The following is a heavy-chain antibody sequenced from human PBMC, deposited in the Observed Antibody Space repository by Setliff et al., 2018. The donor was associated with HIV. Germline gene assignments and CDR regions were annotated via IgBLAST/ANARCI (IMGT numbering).Heavy chain of an antibody. Sequence: SETLSLTCSVSGGSISSGDYYWGWIRQPPGKGLQWIGFIHHSVTTSYNPSLKSRVTISLDTSKNQLSLKLTSVTAADTAVYYCARGGTSSNWFDPWGQGTLVTVS. CDR2: IHHSVTT. CDR3: ARGGTSSNWFDP. V-gene: IGHV4-61*08. J-gene: IGHJ5*02. D-gene: IGHD2-2*01. CDR1: GGSISSGDYY.